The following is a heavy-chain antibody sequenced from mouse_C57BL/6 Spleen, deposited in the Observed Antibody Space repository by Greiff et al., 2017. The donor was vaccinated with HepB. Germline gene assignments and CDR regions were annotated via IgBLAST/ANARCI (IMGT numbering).Heavy chain of an antibody. Sequence: VKLMESGAELVRPGASVTLSCKASGYTFTDYEMHWVKQTPVHGLEWIGAIDPETGGTAYNQKFKGKAILTADKSSSTAYMELRSLTSGDSAVYYCTRYDDYGSSYGVDYWGQGTTLTVSS. CDR2: IDPETGGT. CDR1: GYTFTDYE. V-gene: IGHV1-15*01. D-gene: IGHD1-1*01. CDR3: TRYDDYGSSYGVDY. J-gene: IGHJ2*01.